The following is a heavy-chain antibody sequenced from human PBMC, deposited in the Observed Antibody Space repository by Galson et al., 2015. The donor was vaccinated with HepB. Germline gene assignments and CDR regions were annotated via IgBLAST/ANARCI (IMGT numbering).Heavy chain of an antibody. CDR3: ARSIPYTSSGDY. CDR2: MNTYGSHI. Sequence: SLRLSCAASGSTFTGYSMNWLRQAPGQGLEWVSSMNTYGSHIYYAESVKGRFTISRDNAKNSLYLQMNCLRAEDTAVYYCARSIPYTSSGDYWGQGTLVTVS. D-gene: IGHD6-6*01. CDR1: GSTFTGYS. V-gene: IGHV3-21*01. J-gene: IGHJ4*02.